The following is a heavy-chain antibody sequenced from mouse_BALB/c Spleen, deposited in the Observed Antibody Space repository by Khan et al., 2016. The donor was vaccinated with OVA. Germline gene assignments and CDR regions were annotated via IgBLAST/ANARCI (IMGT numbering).Heavy chain of an antibody. V-gene: IGHV2-6-1*01. D-gene: IGHD1-2*01. J-gene: IGHJ2*01. CDR2: IWSDGST. CDR1: GFSLTSFG. Sequence: QMQLEESGPGLVAPSQSLSITCTISGFSLTSFGVHWVRQPPGKGLEWLVVIWSDGSTTYNSALKSRLSISKDNSKSQVFLKMNGLQTDDTAMYDCARGYYGYVPYFDYWGQGTTLTVSS. CDR3: ARGYYGYVPYFDY.